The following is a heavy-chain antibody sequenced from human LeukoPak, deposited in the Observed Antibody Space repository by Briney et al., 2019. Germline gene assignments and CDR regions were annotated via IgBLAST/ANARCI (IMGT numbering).Heavy chain of an antibody. D-gene: IGHD2-15*01. CDR3: ARVGGCSGGSCYDYYFDY. J-gene: IGHJ4*02. CDR1: GFTFSSYW. V-gene: IGHV3-74*01. Sequence: GGSLRLSCAASGFTFSSYWMHWVRQAPGKGLVWVSRINSDGSSTSYADSVKGRFTISRDNAKNTLYLQMNSLRAEDTAVYYCARVGGCSGGSCYDYYFDYWGQGTLVTVSS. CDR2: INSDGSST.